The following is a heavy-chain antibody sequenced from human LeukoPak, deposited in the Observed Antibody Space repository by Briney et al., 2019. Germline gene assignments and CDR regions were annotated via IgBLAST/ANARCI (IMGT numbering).Heavy chain of an antibody. Sequence: PSETLSLTCTVSGGSISSYYWSWIRQPPGKGLEWIGYIYYSGSTNYNPSLKSRVTISVDTSKNQFSLKLSSVTAADTAVYYCAREDTLTNWFDPWGQGTLVTVSS. V-gene: IGHV4-59*01. CDR2: IYYSGST. CDR1: GGSISSYY. D-gene: IGHD4/OR15-4a*01. J-gene: IGHJ5*02. CDR3: AREDTLTNWFDP.